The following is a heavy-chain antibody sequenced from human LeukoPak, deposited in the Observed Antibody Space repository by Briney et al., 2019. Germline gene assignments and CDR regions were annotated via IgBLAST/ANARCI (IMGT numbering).Heavy chain of an antibody. V-gene: IGHV4-61*02. Sequence: SETLSLTCTVSGGSISSSSYYWSWIRQPAGKGLEWIGRIYTSGSTNYNPSLKSRVTISVDTSKNQFSLKLSSVTAADTAVYYCARVYRSGSYYLDAFDIWGQGTMVTVSS. CDR2: IYTSGST. CDR3: ARVYRSGSYYLDAFDI. J-gene: IGHJ3*02. CDR1: GGSISSSSYY. D-gene: IGHD1-26*01.